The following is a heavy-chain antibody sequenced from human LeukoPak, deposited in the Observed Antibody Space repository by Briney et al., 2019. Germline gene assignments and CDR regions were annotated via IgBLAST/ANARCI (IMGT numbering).Heavy chain of an antibody. Sequence: SETLSLTCTVSGGSISSYYWSWIRQPPGKGLEWIGYIYYTGSTNYNPSLKSRVTISVDTSKNQLSLKLSSVTAADTAVYYCAREVASSGYLGYRGQGTLVTVSS. CDR2: IYYTGST. CDR1: GGSISSYY. CDR3: AREVASSGYLGY. D-gene: IGHD3-22*01. J-gene: IGHJ4*02. V-gene: IGHV4-59*01.